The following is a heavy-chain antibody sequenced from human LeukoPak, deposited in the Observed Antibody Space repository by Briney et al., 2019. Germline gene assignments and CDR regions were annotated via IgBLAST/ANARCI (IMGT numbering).Heavy chain of an antibody. CDR3: ARQYYYDSSGSNNHFDY. CDR2: IWYDGSNK. CDR1: GFTFSSYG. V-gene: IGHV3-33*01. D-gene: IGHD3-22*01. Sequence: PGRSLRLSCAASGFTFSSYGMHWVRQAPGKGLEWVAVIWYDGSNKYYADSVKGRFTISRDNSKNTLYLQMNSLRAEDTAVYYCARQYYYDSSGSNNHFDYWGQGTLVTVSS. J-gene: IGHJ4*02.